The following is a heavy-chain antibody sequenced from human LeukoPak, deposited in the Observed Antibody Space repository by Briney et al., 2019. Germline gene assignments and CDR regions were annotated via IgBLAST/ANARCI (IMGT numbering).Heavy chain of an antibody. CDR1: GGSISSYY. CDR3: ARQKYYGSGSYYNEGNWFDP. V-gene: IGHV4-59*08. Sequence: SETLSLTCTVSGGSISSYYWSWIRRPSGKGLEWSGYIYYSGSTNYNPSLKSRVTISVDTSKNQFSLKLSSVTAADTAVYYCARQKYYGSGSYYNEGNWFDPWGQGTLVTVSS. CDR2: IYYSGST. D-gene: IGHD3-10*01. J-gene: IGHJ5*02.